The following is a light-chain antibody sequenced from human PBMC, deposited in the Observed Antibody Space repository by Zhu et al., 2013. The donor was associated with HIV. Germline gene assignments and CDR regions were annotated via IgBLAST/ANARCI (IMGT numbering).Light chain of an antibody. CDR3: QQANSFPFT. CDR1: QRTSNY. Sequence: DIQMTQSPSSLSASVGDRVTITCRASQRTSNYINWYQQSPGKAPKLLIYGAFNLQGGVPSRFSGSGSETDFTLTISSLHPEDFATYFCQQANSFPFTFGPGTKVVIK. CDR2: GAF. J-gene: IGKJ3*01. V-gene: IGKV1-39*01.